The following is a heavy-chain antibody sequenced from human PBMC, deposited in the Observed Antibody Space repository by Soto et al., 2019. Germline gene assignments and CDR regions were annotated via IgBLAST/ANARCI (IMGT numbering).Heavy chain of an antibody. V-gene: IGHV4-4*02. Sequence: SETLSLTCAVSGGSISSSNWWSWVRQPPGKGLEWIGEIYHSGSTNYNPSLKSRATISVDKSKNQFSLKLSSVTAADTAVYYCARAAMGGSSWPFDYWGQGTLVTVSS. CDR1: GGSISSSNW. D-gene: IGHD6-13*01. CDR3: ARAAMGGSSWPFDY. CDR2: IYHSGST. J-gene: IGHJ4*02.